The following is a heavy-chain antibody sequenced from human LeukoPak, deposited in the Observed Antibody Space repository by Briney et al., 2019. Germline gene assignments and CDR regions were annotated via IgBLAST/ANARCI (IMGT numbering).Heavy chain of an antibody. CDR3: VNQDWNYDY. D-gene: IGHD1-7*01. CDR2: INHSGST. V-gene: IGHV4-34*01. J-gene: IGHJ4*02. Sequence: GLEWIGEINHSGSTNYNLSLKSRVTISVDTSKNQFSLKLSSVTAADTAVYYCVNQDWNYDYWGQGTLVTVSS.